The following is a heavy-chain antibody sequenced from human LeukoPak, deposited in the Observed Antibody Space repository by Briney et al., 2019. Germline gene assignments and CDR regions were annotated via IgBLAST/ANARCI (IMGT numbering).Heavy chain of an antibody. D-gene: IGHD1-26*01. CDR2: INSDGSTT. Sequence: GGSLRLSCAASGFTFRSYWMHWVRQATGKGLVWVSRINSDGSTTSYADSVKGRFTISRDNAKNTLYLQMNSLRAEDAAVYYCARVRGSYYTASDWGQGTLVTVSS. J-gene: IGHJ4*02. V-gene: IGHV3-74*01. CDR3: ARVRGSYYTASD. CDR1: GFTFRSYW.